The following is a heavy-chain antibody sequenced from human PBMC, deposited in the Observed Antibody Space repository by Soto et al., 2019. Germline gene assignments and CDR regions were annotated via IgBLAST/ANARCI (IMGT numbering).Heavy chain of an antibody. Sequence: PGGSLRLSCAASGFTVSSNYISWVRQAPGKGLEWVSVIYSGGSTYYADSVKGRFTISRDNSKNTLYLQMNSLRAEDTAVYYCATMRTVTTDAFDIWGQGTMVTVSS. CDR1: GFTVSSNY. CDR3: ATMRTVTTDAFDI. J-gene: IGHJ3*02. D-gene: IGHD4-17*01. V-gene: IGHV3-53*01. CDR2: IYSGGST.